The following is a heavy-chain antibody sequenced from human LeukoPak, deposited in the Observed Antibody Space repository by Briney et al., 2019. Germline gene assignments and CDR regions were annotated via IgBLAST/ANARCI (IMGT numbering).Heavy chain of an antibody. J-gene: IGHJ6*03. V-gene: IGHV1-8*01. CDR1: GYTFTSYD. CDR2: MNPNSGNT. D-gene: IGHD3-22*01. Sequence: ASVKVSCKASGYTFTSYDINWVRQATGQGLEWMGWMNPNSGNTGYAQKFQGRVTMTRNTSISTAYMELSSLRSEDTAVYYCAGPAGYYYDSSGALRSYYYMDVWGKGTTVTVSS. CDR3: AGPAGYYYDSSGALRSYYYMDV.